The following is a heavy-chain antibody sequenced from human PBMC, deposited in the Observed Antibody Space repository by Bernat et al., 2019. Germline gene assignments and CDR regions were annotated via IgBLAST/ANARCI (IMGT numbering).Heavy chain of an antibody. Sequence: EVQLVESGGGLVQPGGSLRLSCAASGFTFSSYWMSWVRQAPGKGLEWVANIKQDGSEKYYVDSVKGRFTISRDNAKNSLYLQMNSLRAEDTAVYYWAGEPSGGAFDYWGQGTLVTVSS. V-gene: IGHV3-7*01. D-gene: IGHD3-16*01. CDR2: IKQDGSEK. CDR1: GFTFSSYW. CDR3: AGEPSGGAFDY. J-gene: IGHJ4*02.